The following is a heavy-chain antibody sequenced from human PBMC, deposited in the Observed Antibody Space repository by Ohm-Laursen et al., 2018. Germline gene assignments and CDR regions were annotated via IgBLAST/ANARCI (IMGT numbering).Heavy chain of an antibody. Sequence: GASVKVSCKASGYTFTTYYMHWVRQAPGQGPEWMGIINPNDGGTTYSQKLQGRVTLTRDTSTGTFYMELNSLRSDDTAVYYCAREETTVTTGGGENWFDPWGQGTLVTVSS. CDR2: INPNDGGT. D-gene: IGHD4-17*01. CDR3: AREETTVTTGGGENWFDP. CDR1: GYTFTTYY. V-gene: IGHV1-46*01. J-gene: IGHJ5*02.